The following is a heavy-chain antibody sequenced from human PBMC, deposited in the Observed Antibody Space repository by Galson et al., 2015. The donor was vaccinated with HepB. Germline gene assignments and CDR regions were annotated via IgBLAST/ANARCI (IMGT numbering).Heavy chain of an antibody. D-gene: IGHD3-10*01. CDR3: ARERPLPPRITMVRGVSFLFDY. V-gene: IGHV3-33*01. CDR2: IWYDGSNK. CDR1: GFTFSSYG. Sequence: SLRLSCAASGFTFSSYGMHWVRQAPGKGLEWVAVIWYDGSNKYYADSVKGRFTISRDNSKNTLYLQMNSLRAEDTAVYYCARERPLPPRITMVRGVSFLFDYWGQGTLVTVSS. J-gene: IGHJ4*02.